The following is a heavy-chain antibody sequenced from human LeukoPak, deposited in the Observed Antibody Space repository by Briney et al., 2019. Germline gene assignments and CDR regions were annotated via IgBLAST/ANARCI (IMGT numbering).Heavy chain of an antibody. V-gene: IGHV1-69*13. CDR1: GGTFSSYA. Sequence: SVKVSCKASGGTFSSYAISWVRQAPGQGLEWMGGIIPIFGTANYAQKFQGRVTITADESTSTAYMELSSLRSEDTAVYYCARVYYYDSSLYHFDYWGQGTLVTVSS. CDR2: IIPIFGTA. J-gene: IGHJ4*02. CDR3: ARVYYYDSSLYHFDY. D-gene: IGHD3-22*01.